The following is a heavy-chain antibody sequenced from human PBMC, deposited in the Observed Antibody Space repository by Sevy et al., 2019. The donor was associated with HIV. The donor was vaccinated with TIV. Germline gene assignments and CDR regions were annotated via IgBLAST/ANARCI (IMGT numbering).Heavy chain of an antibody. CDR2: IYSGGST. CDR1: GFTVSSNY. CDR3: VRDRADPYSSSWQYYFDY. Sequence: GGSLRLSCAASGFTVSSNYMSWVRQAPGKGLEWVSVIYSGGSTYYADSVKGRFTISRDNSKNTLYLQMNSLRAEDTAVYYCVRDRADPYSSSWQYYFDYWGQGTLVTVSS. J-gene: IGHJ4*02. V-gene: IGHV3-53*01. D-gene: IGHD6-13*01.